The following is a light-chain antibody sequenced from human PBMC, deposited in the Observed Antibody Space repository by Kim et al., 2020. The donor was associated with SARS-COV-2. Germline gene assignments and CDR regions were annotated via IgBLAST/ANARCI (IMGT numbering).Light chain of an antibody. CDR3: QQYYSYPST. J-gene: IGKJ5*01. Sequence: DIQMTQSPSSLSASVGDTVTITCRASQGIRQYLAWFRQRPGKAPESLIYAASSLEGGVPPKFSGHGSGTDFTLTITGLQPEDSATYFCQQYYSYPSTFGQGTRLEIK. CDR2: AAS. V-gene: IGKV1-16*02. CDR1: QGIRQY.